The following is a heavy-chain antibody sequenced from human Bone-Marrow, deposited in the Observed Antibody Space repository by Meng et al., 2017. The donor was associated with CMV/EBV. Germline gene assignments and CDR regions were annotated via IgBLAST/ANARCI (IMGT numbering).Heavy chain of an antibody. CDR1: YSFNGCD. CDR2: VDPSSGNS. D-gene: IGHD3-22*01. V-gene: IGHV1-8*01. Sequence: YSFNGCDINGVRQANGHGVEWMGWVDPSSGNSGLSQDFPDRLKLTRDIFKNTAYMELRALTPSDTAMYYCSRRVRYCDSRSCGMIDDWGQGTLVTVSS. CDR3: SRRVRYCDSRSCGMIDD. J-gene: IGHJ4*02.